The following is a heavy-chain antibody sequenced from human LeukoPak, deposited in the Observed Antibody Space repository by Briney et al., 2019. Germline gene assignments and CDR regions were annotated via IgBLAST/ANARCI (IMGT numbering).Heavy chain of an antibody. CDR1: GFTFSSYG. V-gene: IGHV3-30*18. Sequence: PGRSLRLSCAASGFTFSSYGTHWVRQAPGKGLEWVAVISYDGSNKYYADSVKGRFTISRDNSKNTLYLQMNSLRAEDTAVYYCAKGNWFDPWGQGTLVTVSS. CDR3: AKGNWFDP. J-gene: IGHJ5*02. CDR2: ISYDGSNK.